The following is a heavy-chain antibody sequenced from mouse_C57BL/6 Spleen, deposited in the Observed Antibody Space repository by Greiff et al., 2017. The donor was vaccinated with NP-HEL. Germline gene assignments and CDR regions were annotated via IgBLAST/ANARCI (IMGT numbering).Heavy chain of an antibody. V-gene: IGHV1-82*01. J-gene: IGHJ4*01. D-gene: IGHD3-2*02. CDR2: IYPGDGDT. CDR3: ARRAAQATGAMDY. Sequence: VQLKESGPELVKPGASVKISCKASGYAFSSSWMNWVKQRPGKGLEWIGRIYPGDGDTNYNGKFKGKATLTADKSSSTAYMQLSSLTSEDSAVYFCARRAAQATGAMDYWGQGTSVTVSS. CDR1: GYAFSSSW.